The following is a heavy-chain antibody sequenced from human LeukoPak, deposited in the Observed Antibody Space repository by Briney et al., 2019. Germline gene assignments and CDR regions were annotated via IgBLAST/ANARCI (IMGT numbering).Heavy chain of an antibody. Sequence: SQTLSLTFAISGDSASSNSAAWNWLRQSPSRGLEWLGSTYYRSKGSMYDAVSMESRIIINSNTTKNEFSLQLNSVTPEDTAVYYCARGRSWPLDYWGQGTLVTVSS. CDR2: TYYRSKGSM. CDR3: ARGRSWPLDY. CDR1: GDSASSNSAA. J-gene: IGHJ4*02. D-gene: IGHD6-13*01. V-gene: IGHV6-1*01.